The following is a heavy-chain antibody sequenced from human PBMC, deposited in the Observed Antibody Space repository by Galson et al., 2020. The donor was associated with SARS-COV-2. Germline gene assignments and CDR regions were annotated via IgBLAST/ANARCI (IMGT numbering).Heavy chain of an antibody. D-gene: IGHD2-15*01. Sequence: ASVKVSCQASGDSFSGYYMHWVRQAPGQGLEWMGWINPPSGATNYAEEFQGRVTMTRDTSINSVYMDLNRLTSDDTAVYYCARDPPYCRGGSCYSNWYFDLWGRGTLVIVSS. J-gene: IGHJ2*01. V-gene: IGHV1-2*02. CDR3: ARDPPYCRGGSCYSNWYFDL. CDR2: INPPSGAT. CDR1: GDSFSGYY.